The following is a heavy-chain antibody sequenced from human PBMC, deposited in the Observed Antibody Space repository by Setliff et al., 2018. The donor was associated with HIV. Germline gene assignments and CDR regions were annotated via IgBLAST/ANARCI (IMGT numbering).Heavy chain of an antibody. CDR3: ARVGDYGAFDI. Sequence: KPSETLSLTCTVSGGSISSGSYYWNWIRQPAGKGLEWIGRIYSSASTNYNPSLNSRVIISVDTSRNQFSLRLSSVAAADAAMYYCARVGDYGAFDIWGQGTTVTVSS. J-gene: IGHJ3*02. CDR1: GGSISSGSYY. CDR2: IYSSAST. D-gene: IGHD4-17*01. V-gene: IGHV4-61*02.